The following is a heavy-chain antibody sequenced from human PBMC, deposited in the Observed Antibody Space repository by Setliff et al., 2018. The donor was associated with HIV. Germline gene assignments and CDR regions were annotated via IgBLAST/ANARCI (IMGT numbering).Heavy chain of an antibody. Sequence: KASETLSLTCTVSAASIRSHYWSWIRQSPGKGLEWIGNFYYTGSTDYNPSFKSRVTISLDKSNNQISLNLSSATAADTAVYYCARHTVFVRYFDYWGRGTLVTVSS. V-gene: IGHV4-59*11. J-gene: IGHJ4*02. CDR3: ARHTVFVRYFDY. CDR2: FYYTGST. CDR1: AASIRSHY. D-gene: IGHD2-2*02.